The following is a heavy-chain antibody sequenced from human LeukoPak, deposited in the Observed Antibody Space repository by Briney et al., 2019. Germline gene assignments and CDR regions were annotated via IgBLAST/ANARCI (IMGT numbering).Heavy chain of an antibody. Sequence: SETLSLTCAVSSGSIFSSNWWSWVRQPPGKGLEWIGYIYHTGSTSYSPSLKSRVTISADTSQNQFSLKLSSVTAADTAVYYCASRKLGNDYWGQGTLVTVSS. J-gene: IGHJ4*02. V-gene: IGHV4-4*02. D-gene: IGHD7-27*01. CDR3: ASRKLGNDY. CDR2: IYHTGST. CDR1: SGSIFSSNW.